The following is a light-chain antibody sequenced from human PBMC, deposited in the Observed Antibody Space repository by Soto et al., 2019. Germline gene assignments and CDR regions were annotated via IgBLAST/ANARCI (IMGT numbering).Light chain of an antibody. J-gene: IGLJ2*01. CDR1: NSNIGNND. V-gene: IGLV1-44*01. Sequence: QSVLTQSPSASGTPGQRVTISCSGSNSNIGNNDVNWYRHLPGTAPKLLIYGNNQRPSGVPDRFSGSKSGTSAFLAISGLQSEDEADYYCAPWDDSLNGVVFGGGTKVTVL. CDR2: GNN. CDR3: APWDDSLNGVV.